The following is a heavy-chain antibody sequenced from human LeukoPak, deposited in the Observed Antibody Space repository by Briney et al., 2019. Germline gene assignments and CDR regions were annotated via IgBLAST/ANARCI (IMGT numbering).Heavy chain of an antibody. CDR3: AKDLQLAVAGVRDYYYGMDV. V-gene: IGHV3-30*02. Sequence: GGSLRLSCAASGFTFSSYGMHWVRQAPGKGLEWVAFIRYDGSNKYYADSVKGRFTISRDNSKNTLYLQMNSLRAEDTAVYYCAKDLQLAVAGVRDYYYGMDVWGQGTTVTVSS. J-gene: IGHJ6*02. CDR1: GFTFSSYG. CDR2: IRYDGSNK. D-gene: IGHD6-19*01.